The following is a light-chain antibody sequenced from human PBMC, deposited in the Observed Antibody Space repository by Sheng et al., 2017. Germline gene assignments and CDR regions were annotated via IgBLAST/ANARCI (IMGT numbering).Light chain of an antibody. CDR2: VNSDGTH. Sequence: QLVLTQSPSASASLGASVKVTCTLSSGHSTYSIAWHQLLPKKGPRYLMKVNSDGTHRKGNGIPDRFSGSSSGAERFFTISSLQSEDEADYYCQAWDTGIQVFGGGTKLTVL. V-gene: IGLV4-69*01. CDR1: SGHSTYS. J-gene: IGLJ3*02. CDR3: QAWDTGIQV.